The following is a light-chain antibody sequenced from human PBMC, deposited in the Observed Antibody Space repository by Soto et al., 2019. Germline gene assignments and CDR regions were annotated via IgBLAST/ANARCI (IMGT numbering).Light chain of an antibody. Sequence: DIQMTQSPSTLSASVGDRVTITCRASQSISSWLAWYQQKPGKAPKLLIYKASSLESGVPSRFSGSGSGTEFPLTISSLQHDDFATYYCQLYNSYSGTFGQGTKVEIK. CDR1: QSISSW. V-gene: IGKV1-5*03. J-gene: IGKJ1*01. CDR3: QLYNSYSGT. CDR2: KAS.